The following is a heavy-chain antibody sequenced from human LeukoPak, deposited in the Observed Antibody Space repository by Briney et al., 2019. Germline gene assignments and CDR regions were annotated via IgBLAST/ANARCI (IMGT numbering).Heavy chain of an antibody. Sequence: GESLKISCKGSGYIFSNYWIGWVGQMAGKGLEWRGIIWPGDSDTRYNPSFQGQVTISVDKSISTAYLQWSRLKASDTAIYYCARQYYDVLTGFYIHFDYWGQGTLVTVSS. CDR1: GYIFSNYW. V-gene: IGHV5-51*01. CDR2: IWPGDSDT. J-gene: IGHJ4*02. CDR3: ARQYYDVLTGFYIHFDY. D-gene: IGHD3-9*01.